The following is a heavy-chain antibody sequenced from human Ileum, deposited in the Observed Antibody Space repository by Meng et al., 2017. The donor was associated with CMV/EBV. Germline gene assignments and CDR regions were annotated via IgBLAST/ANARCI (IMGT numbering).Heavy chain of an antibody. V-gene: IGHV3-23*01. CDR2: MRASGDRT. Sequence: CGASGCSITDYAMERVRQEAGKEVERGAVMRASGDRTVYGEAVKGRFTIGRDTAKNTVYLQMNSLRAEDTAVYYCAKAPTRKYYFDYWGQGSLVTVSS. CDR3: AKAPTRKYYFDY. D-gene: IGHD5-24*01. CDR1: GCSITDYA. J-gene: IGHJ4*02.